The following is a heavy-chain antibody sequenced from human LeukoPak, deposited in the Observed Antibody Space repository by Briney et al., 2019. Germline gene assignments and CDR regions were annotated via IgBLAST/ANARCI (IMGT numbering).Heavy chain of an antibody. CDR3: ARTYDSDGYFHF. J-gene: IGHJ4*02. V-gene: IGHV4-59*11. CDR1: GGSISSHY. Sequence: SETLPLTCTVSGGSISSHYWSWIRQPPGKGLEWIGFIFYTGSTNYNPSLKSRVTISVDASKNQFSLKLSSVTAADTAVYYCARTYDSDGYFHFWGQGTLVTVSS. CDR2: IFYTGST. D-gene: IGHD3-22*01.